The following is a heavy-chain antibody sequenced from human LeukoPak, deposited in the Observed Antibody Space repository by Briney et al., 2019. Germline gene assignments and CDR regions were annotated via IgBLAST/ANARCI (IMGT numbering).Heavy chain of an antibody. Sequence: SETLSLTRTVSGVSIGSYYWRWLRPPPREGLEWIDYVYYTRSTHYNPPLKSRVTISVDPSKNYFSLNLRSVTAADTAIYCGARHRYGDVYHFDLWGQGTLVIVSS. CDR1: GVSIGSYY. D-gene: IGHD3-16*01. CDR2: VYYTRST. CDR3: ARHRYGDVYHFDL. J-gene: IGHJ4*02. V-gene: IGHV4-59*08.